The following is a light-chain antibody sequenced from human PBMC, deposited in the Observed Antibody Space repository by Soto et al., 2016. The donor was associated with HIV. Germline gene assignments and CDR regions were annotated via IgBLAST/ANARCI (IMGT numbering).Light chain of an antibody. J-gene: IGKJ4*01. CDR3: QQYKTYPLT. CDR1: QDIDNY. V-gene: IGKV1-16*02. Sequence: DIQMTQSPSSLSASVGDTVTITCRASQDIDNYLAWLQQKPGKAPKSLIYGASTLQSGVSSKFSGSRSGTDFTLTISSLQPEDFATYFCQQYKTYPLTFGGGTKVQIK. CDR2: GAS.